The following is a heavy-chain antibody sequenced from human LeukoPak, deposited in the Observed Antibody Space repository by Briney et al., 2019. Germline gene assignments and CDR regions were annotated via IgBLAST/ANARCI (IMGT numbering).Heavy chain of an antibody. CDR2: FDPEDGET. D-gene: IGHD3-10*01. CDR1: GYTLTELS. V-gene: IGHV1-24*01. CDR3: ATSHYGSWSYNY. Sequence: ASVKVSCKVSGYTLTELSMHWVRQAPGKGLEWMGGFDPEDGETIYAQKFQGRVTMTEDTSTDTAYMELSSLRSEDTAAYYCATSHYGSWSYNYWGQGTLVTVSS. J-gene: IGHJ4*02.